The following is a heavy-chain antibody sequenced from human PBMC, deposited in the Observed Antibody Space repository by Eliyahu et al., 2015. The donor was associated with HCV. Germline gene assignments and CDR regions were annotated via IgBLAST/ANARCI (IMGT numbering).Heavy chain of an antibody. D-gene: IGHD2-2*01. V-gene: IGHV3-64D*06. Sequence: EVQLVDSGGGLVQPGGSLRLSCSASGFTFXSYPMHWVRQAPGKGLEYVSTISNNGGTTSYADSVKGRFTISRDNSKNTLYLQMNSLRAEDTAVYYCVRPIVLVVPAPMRGGFDYWGQGTLVTVSS. J-gene: IGHJ4*02. CDR1: GFTFXSYP. CDR2: ISNNGGTT. CDR3: VRPIVLVVPAPMRGGFDY.